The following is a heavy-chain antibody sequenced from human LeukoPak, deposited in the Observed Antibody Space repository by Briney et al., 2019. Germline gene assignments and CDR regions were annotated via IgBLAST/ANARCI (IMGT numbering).Heavy chain of an antibody. CDR2: IYYSGST. CDR3: ARDNYCSSTSCYWYFDF. CDR1: GGSISSYY. V-gene: IGHV4-59*01. J-gene: IGHJ2*01. Sequence: SETLSLTCTVSGGSISSYYWSWIRQPPGKGLEWIGYIYYSGSTNYSPSLKSRVTISVDTSKNQFSLKLSSVTAADTAVYYCARDNYCSSTSCYWYFDFWGRGTLVTVSS. D-gene: IGHD2-2*01.